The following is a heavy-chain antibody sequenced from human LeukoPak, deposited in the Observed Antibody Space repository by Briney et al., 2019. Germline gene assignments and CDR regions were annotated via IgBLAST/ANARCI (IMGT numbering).Heavy chain of an antibody. CDR1: GGSISSYC. CDR2: IYYSGST. J-gene: IGHJ3*02. CDR3: ARDLATAATANRAFDI. Sequence: SETLVLTCTVSGGSISSYCWSWVRQPPGKGLEWIGYIYYSGSTNYNPSLKSRVTISVDRSKNQFSLKLSSVTAADTAVYYCARDLATAATANRAFDIWGEGKWVSVSS. V-gene: IGHV4-59*01. D-gene: IGHD6-13*01.